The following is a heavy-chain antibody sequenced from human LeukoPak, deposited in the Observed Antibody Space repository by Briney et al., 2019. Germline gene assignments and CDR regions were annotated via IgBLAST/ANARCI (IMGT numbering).Heavy chain of an antibody. CDR1: GYTFTSYD. D-gene: IGHD3-3*01. Sequence: ASVKVSCKASGYTFTSYDINWVRQATGQGLEWMGWMNPNSGNTGYAQKFQGRVTITRNTSISTAYMELSSLRSEDTAVYYCASQHRPRVGNGKTYPEYDFWSGYYMPPLNDWGQGTLVTVSS. CDR2: MNPNSGNT. CDR3: ASQHRPRVGNGKTYPEYDFWSGYYMPPLND. J-gene: IGHJ4*02. V-gene: IGHV1-8*03.